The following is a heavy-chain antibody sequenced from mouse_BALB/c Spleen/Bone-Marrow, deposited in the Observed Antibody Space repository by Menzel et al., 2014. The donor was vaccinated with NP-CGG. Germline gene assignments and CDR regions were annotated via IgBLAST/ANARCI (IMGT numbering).Heavy chain of an antibody. V-gene: IGHV4-1*02. CDR2: VNPDSSTI. CDR1: GFDFSRYW. D-gene: IGHD1-1*01. J-gene: IGHJ1*01. CDR3: ARLNYYVKLLV. Sequence: EENLVESGGGRVQPGGSLKLSCEASGFDFSRYWMSWVRQATGKGLEWIGEVNPDSSTINYTPSLKDKFIISRDNAKNTLYLQMSKVRSDDTALYDCARLNYYVKLLVWCAGTTVPVSS.